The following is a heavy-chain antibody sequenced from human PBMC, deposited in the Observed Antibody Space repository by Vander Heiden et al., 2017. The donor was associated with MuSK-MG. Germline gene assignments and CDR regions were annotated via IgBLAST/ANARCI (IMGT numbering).Heavy chain of an antibody. J-gene: IGHJ4*02. Sequence: EVQLVESGGGLVKPGGSLRLSCAASGFTFSSYSMNWVRQAPGKGLEWVSSISSSSSYIYYADSVKGRFNISRDNAKNSLYLQMNSLRAEDTAVYYCARDQVTGTTLPLDYWGQGTLVTVSS. V-gene: IGHV3-21*01. CDR2: ISSSSSYI. CDR1: GFTFSSYS. CDR3: ARDQVTGTTLPLDY. D-gene: IGHD1-1*01.